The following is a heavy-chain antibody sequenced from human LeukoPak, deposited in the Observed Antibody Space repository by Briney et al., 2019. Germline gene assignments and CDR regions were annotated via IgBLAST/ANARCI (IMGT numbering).Heavy chain of an antibody. CDR1: VFTFSIYS. CDR3: ARGPGYSYGLLDY. Sequence: GGSLGLSCAASVFTFSIYSMNWVRQAPGKGLEWVSSISSSSSYIYYADSVKGRFTISRDNAKNSLYLQMNSLRAEDTAVYYCARGPGYSYGLLDYWGQGTLVTVSS. CDR2: ISSSSSYI. J-gene: IGHJ4*02. D-gene: IGHD5-18*01. V-gene: IGHV3-21*01.